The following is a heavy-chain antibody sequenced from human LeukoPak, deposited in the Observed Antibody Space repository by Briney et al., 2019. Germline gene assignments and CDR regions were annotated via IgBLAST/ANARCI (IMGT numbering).Heavy chain of an antibody. D-gene: IGHD5-18*01. CDR2: IRSKANSYAT. Sequence: GGSLRLSCAASGFTFSGSAMHWVRQASGKGLEWVGRIRSKANSYATAYAASVKGRFTISRDDSKNTAYLQMNSLKTEDTAVYYCTRRTRDTAMGGSDYWGQGTLVTVSS. CDR1: GFTFSGSA. V-gene: IGHV3-73*01. CDR3: TRRTRDTAMGGSDY. J-gene: IGHJ4*02.